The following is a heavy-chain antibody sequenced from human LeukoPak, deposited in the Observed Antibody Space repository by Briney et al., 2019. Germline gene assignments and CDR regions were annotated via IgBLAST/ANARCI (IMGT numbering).Heavy chain of an antibody. D-gene: IGHD5-12*01. CDR2: IIPIFGTA. CDR1: GGTFSSYA. Sequence: SVKVSCKASGGTFSSYAISWVRQAPGQGLEWMGGIIPIFGTANYAQKSQGRVTITTDESTSSAYMELSSLRSEDTAVYYCASASPYGGYYQMPSWGQGTLVTVSS. V-gene: IGHV1-69*05. J-gene: IGHJ4*02. CDR3: ASASPYGGYYQMPS.